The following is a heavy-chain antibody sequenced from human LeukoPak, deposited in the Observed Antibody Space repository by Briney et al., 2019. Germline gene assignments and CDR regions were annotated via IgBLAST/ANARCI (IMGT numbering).Heavy chain of an antibody. Sequence: GGSLRLSCAASGFTFSSYAMSWVRQAPGKGLEWVSTIDGRGSSTFSADSVKGRFTVSRDNSKNTLYLQMNSLRAEDAAVYYCAQQVGYCSSGNCYFTYWGQGTLVTVSS. CDR3: AQQVGYCSSGNCYFTY. CDR2: IDGRGSST. D-gene: IGHD2-15*01. CDR1: GFTFSSYA. V-gene: IGHV3-23*05. J-gene: IGHJ1*01.